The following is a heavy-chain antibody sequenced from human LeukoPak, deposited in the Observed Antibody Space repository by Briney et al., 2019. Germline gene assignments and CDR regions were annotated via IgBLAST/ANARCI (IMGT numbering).Heavy chain of an antibody. J-gene: IGHJ4*02. CDR1: GFTFSGYW. CDR2: IKQDGSEK. CDR3: ARAVYYDGSGYYTLDY. D-gene: IGHD3-22*01. V-gene: IGHV3-7*01. Sequence: QTGGSLRLSCAASGFTFSGYWMSWVRQAPGKGLEWVANIKQDGSEKYYVDSVKGRFTISRDNAKNSLYLQMNSLRAEDTAMYYCARAVYYDGSGYYTLDYWGQGTLVTVSS.